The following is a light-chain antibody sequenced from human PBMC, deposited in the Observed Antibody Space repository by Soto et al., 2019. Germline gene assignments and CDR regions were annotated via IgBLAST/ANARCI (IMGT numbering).Light chain of an antibody. Sequence: EVVMTRSPATLSVSPGERATLSCRASQSVNSNLAWYQQKPGQAPRLLIYGASTRATGIPARLSGSGSGTEFTLTISSLQSEDFAVYYCQQYNNWPITFGQGTRLEIK. CDR1: QSVNSN. CDR3: QQYNNWPIT. J-gene: IGKJ5*01. V-gene: IGKV3-15*01. CDR2: GAS.